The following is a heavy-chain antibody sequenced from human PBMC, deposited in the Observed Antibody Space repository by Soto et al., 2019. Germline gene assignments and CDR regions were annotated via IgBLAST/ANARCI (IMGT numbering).Heavy chain of an antibody. CDR3: ARDIWSGMGAFDI. CDR2: ISSSSSTI. V-gene: IGHV3-48*01. D-gene: IGHD3-3*01. CDR1: GFTSSSYS. J-gene: IGHJ3*02. Sequence: GGSLRLSCAASGFTSSSYSMNWVRQAPGKGLEWVSYISSSSSTIYYADSVKGRFTISRDNAKNSLYLQMNSLRAEDTAVYYCARDIWSGMGAFDIWGQGTMVTVSS.